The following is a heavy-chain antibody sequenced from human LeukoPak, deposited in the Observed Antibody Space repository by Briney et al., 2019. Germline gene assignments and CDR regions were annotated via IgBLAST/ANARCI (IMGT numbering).Heavy chain of an antibody. D-gene: IGHD3-10*01. CDR1: GGSISSYY. CDR3: ARTERSTMVRGVSNNWFDP. CDR2: MFYSGST. V-gene: IGHV4-59*01. J-gene: IGHJ5*02. Sequence: SETLSLTCTVSGGSISSYYWSWIRQPPGKGPEWIGYMFYSGSTNYNPSLKSRVTISVDTSKNQFSLKLSSVTAADTAVYYCARTERSTMVRGVSNNWFDPWGQGTLVTVSS.